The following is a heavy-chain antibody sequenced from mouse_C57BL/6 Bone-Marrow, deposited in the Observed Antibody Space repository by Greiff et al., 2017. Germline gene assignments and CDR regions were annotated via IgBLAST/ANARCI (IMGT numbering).Heavy chain of an antibody. CDR2: IDPSDSYT. D-gene: IGHD1-1*01. CDR1: GYTFTSYW. V-gene: IGHV1-69*01. Sequence: QVQLQQSGAELVMPGASVKLSCKASGYTFTSYWMHWVKQRPGQGLEWIGEIDPSDSYTNYNQKLKGNSTLTVDKSSSTAYRQLSSRTSEDSAVYYCARTYYYGSGGYFDVWGTGTTVTVSS. J-gene: IGHJ1*03. CDR3: ARTYYYGSGGYFDV.